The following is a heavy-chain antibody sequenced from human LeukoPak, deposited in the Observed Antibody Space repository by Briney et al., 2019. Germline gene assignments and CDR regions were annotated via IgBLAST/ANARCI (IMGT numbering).Heavy chain of an antibody. CDR1: GFTFSSYS. J-gene: IGHJ6*03. CDR2: ISSSSSYI. CDR3: ARDRTHDYGDYLYYYYMDV. Sequence: PGGSLRLSCAASGFTFSSYSMNWVRQAPGKGLEWVSSISSSSSYIYYADSVKGRFTISRDNAKNSLYLQMNSLRAEDTAVYYCARDRTHDYGDYLYYYYMDVWGKGTTVTISS. V-gene: IGHV3-21*01. D-gene: IGHD4-17*01.